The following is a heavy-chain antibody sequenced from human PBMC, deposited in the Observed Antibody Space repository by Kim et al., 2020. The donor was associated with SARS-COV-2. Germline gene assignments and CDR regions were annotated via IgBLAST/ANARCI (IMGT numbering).Heavy chain of an antibody. V-gene: IGHV4-61*01. D-gene: IGHD1-26*01. CDR3: ARGGMDIHASFLYYFDS. CDR1: GDSVSSGSYC. CDR2: VYYSGST. Sequence: SETLSLSCSVSGDSVSSGSYCWYWIRQPPGKGLEWIGYVYYSGSTNHNPSLKSRVTISVDTSKNQFSLKLSSVTAADTAVYYCARGGMDIHASFLYYFDSWGQGTLVTVSS. J-gene: IGHJ4*02.